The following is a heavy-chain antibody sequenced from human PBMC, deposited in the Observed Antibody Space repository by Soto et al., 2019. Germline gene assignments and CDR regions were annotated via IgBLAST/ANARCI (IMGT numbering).Heavy chain of an antibody. Sequence: QVQLVQSGAEVKKPGSSVKVSCKASGGTFSSYAISWVRQAPGQGLECMGGIIPIFDTANYAQKFQGRVKITADACMSKGYMEMSSLSSEDTAVYCCASDRRGNPIDPWGEGTLVTVSS. J-gene: IGHJ5*02. CDR2: IIPIFDTA. D-gene: IGHD3-10*01. V-gene: IGHV1-69*12. CDR1: GGTFSSYA. CDR3: ASDRRGNPIDP.